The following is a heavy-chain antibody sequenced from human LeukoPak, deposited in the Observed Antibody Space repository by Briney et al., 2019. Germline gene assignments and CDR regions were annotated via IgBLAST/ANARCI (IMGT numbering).Heavy chain of an antibody. V-gene: IGHV4-59*01. J-gene: IGHJ4*02. Sequence: SETLSLTCTVSGGSISNYYWSWIRQPPGKGLEWIGYIYYSGSTNYNPSLKSRVTISVDTSKNQFSLKLSSVTAADTAVYYCAREGILSGDFDYWGQGTLVTVSS. CDR2: IYYSGST. CDR1: GGSISNYY. D-gene: IGHD3-10*01. CDR3: AREGILSGDFDY.